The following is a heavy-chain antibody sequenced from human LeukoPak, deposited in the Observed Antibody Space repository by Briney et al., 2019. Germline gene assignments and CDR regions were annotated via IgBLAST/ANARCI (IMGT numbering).Heavy chain of an antibody. Sequence: SQTLSLTCTVSGGSISSGSYYWSWIRQPAGKGLEWIGHIYASGGTKYNPSLESRVTISIDTSKNQFSLRLSSVTAADTAVYYCTREKSYGYIRADSWGQGTLVAVSS. V-gene: IGHV4-61*09. CDR3: TREKSYGYIRADS. J-gene: IGHJ4*02. D-gene: IGHD3-16*01. CDR2: IYASGGT. CDR1: GGSISSGSYY.